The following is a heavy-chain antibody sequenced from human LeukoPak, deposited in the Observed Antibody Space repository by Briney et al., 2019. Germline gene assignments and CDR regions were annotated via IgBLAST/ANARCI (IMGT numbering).Heavy chain of an antibody. CDR3: ARIPLNYDFWSGYYNPFRWFDP. CDR1: GGSISSSSYY. D-gene: IGHD3-3*01. Sequence: PSETLSLTCTVSGGSISSSSYYWGWIRQPPGKGLEWIGSIYYSGSTYYNPSLKSRVTISVDTSKNQFSLKLSSVTAADTAVYYCARIPLNYDFWSGYYNPFRWFDPWGQGTLVTVSS. J-gene: IGHJ5*02. CDR2: IYYSGST. V-gene: IGHV4-39*07.